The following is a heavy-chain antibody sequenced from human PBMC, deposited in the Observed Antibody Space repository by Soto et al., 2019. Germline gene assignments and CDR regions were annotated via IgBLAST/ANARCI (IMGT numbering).Heavy chain of an antibody. Sequence: SETLSLTCSVSGYSIGAVGYYWIWIRPGPGMGLEWIGSFYSSGSIIYNPSLRSTVSISRDMSTNHLSMSLTSVTAADTSRYFCARMYSSGSGWFHPWGQGTLVTVSS. V-gene: IGHV4-31*02. D-gene: IGHD6-19*01. CDR3: ARMYSSGSGWFHP. CDR1: GYSIGAVGYY. CDR2: FYSSGSI. J-gene: IGHJ5*02.